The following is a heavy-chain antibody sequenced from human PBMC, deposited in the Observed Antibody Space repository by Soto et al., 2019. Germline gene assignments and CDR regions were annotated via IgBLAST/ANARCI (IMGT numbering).Heavy chain of an antibody. CDR1: GFTFSSYA. CDR2: ISGSGSDT. V-gene: IGHV3-23*01. Sequence: GGSLRLSCVASGFTFSSYAMTWVRQAPGKGLEWVSGISGSGSDTYSADSVRGRFTISRDNSKNTVYLQMTSLRAEDTAVYYCAKVSRIAVAATYDYWGQGTLVTVS. D-gene: IGHD6-19*01. J-gene: IGHJ4*02. CDR3: AKVSRIAVAATYDY.